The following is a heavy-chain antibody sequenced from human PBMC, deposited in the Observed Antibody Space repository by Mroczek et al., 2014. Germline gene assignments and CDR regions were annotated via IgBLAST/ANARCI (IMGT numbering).Heavy chain of an antibody. CDR2: IYYSGST. CDR3: ARVPIVVVVAATGNAFDI. J-gene: IGHJ3*02. CDR1: GGSISSGGYY. V-gene: IGHV4-31*03. Sequence: QVQLQQWGPGLVKPSQTLSLTCTVSGGSISSGGYYWSWIRQHPGKGLEWIGYIYYSGSTYYNPSLKSRVTISVDTSKNQFSLKLSSVTAADTAVYYCARVPIVVVVAATGNAFDIWGQGTMVTVSS. D-gene: IGHD2-15*01.